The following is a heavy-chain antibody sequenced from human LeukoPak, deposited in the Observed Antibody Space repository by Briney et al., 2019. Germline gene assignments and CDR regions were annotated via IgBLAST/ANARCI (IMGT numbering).Heavy chain of an antibody. V-gene: IGHV2-70*11. CDR3: ARIFLRDGYPYYFGY. J-gene: IGHJ4*02. D-gene: IGHD5-24*01. CDR2: IDWDDDK. Sequence: SGPTLVNPTQTLTLTCTFSGFSLSTSGMCVSWIRQPPGKALEWLARIDWDDDKYYSTSLKTRLTISKDTSKSQVVLTMTNMDPVDTATYYCARIFLRDGYPYYFGYWGQGTLVTVSS. CDR1: GFSLSTSGMC.